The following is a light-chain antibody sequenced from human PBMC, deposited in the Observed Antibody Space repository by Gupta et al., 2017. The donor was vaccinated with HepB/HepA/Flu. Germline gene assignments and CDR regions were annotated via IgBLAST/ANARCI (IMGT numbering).Light chain of an antibody. CDR3: QQTYSLVS. Sequence: DIQLTQSTSSLSVSVGDRVTITCRSSQSITCCFNWYQQKPGKAPKLLIYNTSYLHNGVPSRFSGGGCGTDFTLTISSLQPEDVATYYCQQTYSLVSFGPGTKVDL. CDR2: NTS. CDR1: QSITCC. J-gene: IGKJ3*01. V-gene: IGKV1-39*01.